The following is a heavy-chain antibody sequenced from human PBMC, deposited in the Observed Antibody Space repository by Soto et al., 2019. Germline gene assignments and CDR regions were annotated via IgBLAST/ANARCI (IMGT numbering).Heavy chain of an antibody. CDR1: GDSINNYF. D-gene: IGHD1-26*01. CDR3: ASARQRDKGRGLDX. Sequence: AETLSLTFTISGDSINNYFWNWIRQSPGKGLEGIVYISYSGSTSYKPSLQSRVTISSDTSKNQFSLELSSVTAADTAVYYCASARQRDKGRGLDXWGQGTTVTVS. V-gene: IGHV4-59*01. CDR2: ISYSGST. J-gene: IGHJ6*02.